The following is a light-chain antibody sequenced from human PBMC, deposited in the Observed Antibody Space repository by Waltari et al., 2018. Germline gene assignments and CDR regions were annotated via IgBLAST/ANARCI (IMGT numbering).Light chain of an antibody. CDR3: CSYAGSSSWV. J-gene: IGLJ3*02. Sequence: QSALTQPASVSGSPGQSITISCTGTSSVVGTYNLVSWYQQHPGKAPKLRIYEVTKRPSGVSNRFSGSKSGNTASLTISGLQTEDEADYYCCSYAGSSSWVFGGGTKLTVL. CDR1: SSVVGTYNL. V-gene: IGLV2-23*02. CDR2: EVT.